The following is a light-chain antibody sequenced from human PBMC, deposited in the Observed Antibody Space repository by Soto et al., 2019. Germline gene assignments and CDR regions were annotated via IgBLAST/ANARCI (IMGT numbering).Light chain of an antibody. V-gene: IGLV2-23*01. CDR2: EGS. Sequence: QSALTQPASVSGSPGQSITISCTGTSSDVGTYNLVSWYQQHPGKAPKLMIYEGSKRPSGVSNRFSGSKSGNTASLTIFGLQAEDEADYYCCSYAGSSTLVFGGVTKLTVL. J-gene: IGLJ2*01. CDR3: CSYAGSSTLV. CDR1: SSDVGTYNL.